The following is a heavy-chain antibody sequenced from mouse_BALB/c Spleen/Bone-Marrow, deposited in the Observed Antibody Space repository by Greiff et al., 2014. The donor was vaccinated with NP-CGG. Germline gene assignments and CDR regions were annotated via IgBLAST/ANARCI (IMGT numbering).Heavy chain of an antibody. J-gene: IGHJ2*01. V-gene: IGHV1-9*01. CDR3: ARASVVPYYFDF. CDR1: GYTFSNYW. Sequence: QVQLQQPGAELMKPGASVKISCKATGYTFSNYWIGWVKQRPGHGLEWIGEILPGSGTANYNEKFKGKATFTADTSSNTAYMQLSSLTSEDSALYYCARASVVPYYFDFWGQGTTLTVSS. D-gene: IGHD1-1*01. CDR2: ILPGSGTA.